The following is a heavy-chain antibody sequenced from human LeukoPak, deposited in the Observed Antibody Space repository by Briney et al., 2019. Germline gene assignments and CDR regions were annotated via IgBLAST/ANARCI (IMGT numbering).Heavy chain of an antibody. CDR1: RGSFSGYY. D-gene: IGHD5-18*01. V-gene: IGHV4-34*01. J-gene: IGHJ4*02. CDR2: INHSGST. CDR3: ARGASGSSYGNYFDY. Sequence: PSETLSLTCAVYRGSFSGYYWSWIRQPPGKGLDWIGEINHSGSTNYNPSPKSRVTISVDTSKNQLYLQLSSVTAGDTAVYYCARGASGSSYGNYFDYWGQGTLVTVSS.